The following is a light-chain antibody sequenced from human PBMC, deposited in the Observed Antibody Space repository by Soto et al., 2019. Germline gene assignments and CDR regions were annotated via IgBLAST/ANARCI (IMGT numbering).Light chain of an antibody. CDR1: QSVSSSY. CDR3: QQRSNRPPIT. Sequence: EIVLTQSTGTLSFSPGERATLSCRASQSVSSSYLAWYQQKPGQAPRFLIFGASSRATGIPDGFSGSGSGTDFTLTIIRLEPEDFSVYYCQQRSNRPPITFGQGTRLEIK. J-gene: IGKJ5*01. V-gene: IGKV3D-20*02. CDR2: GAS.